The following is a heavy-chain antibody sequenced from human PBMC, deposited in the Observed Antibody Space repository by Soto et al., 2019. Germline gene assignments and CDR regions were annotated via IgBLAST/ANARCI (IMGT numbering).Heavy chain of an antibody. D-gene: IGHD4-17*01. Sequence: GASVKVSCKASGYTFTGYYMHWVRQAPGQGLEWMGWINPNSGGTNYAQKFQGRVTMTRDTSISTAYMELSRLRSDDTAVYYCARDYGNYVNWFDPWGQGTLVTVSS. CDR1: GYTFTGYY. J-gene: IGHJ5*02. CDR2: INPNSGGT. V-gene: IGHV1-2*02. CDR3: ARDYGNYVNWFDP.